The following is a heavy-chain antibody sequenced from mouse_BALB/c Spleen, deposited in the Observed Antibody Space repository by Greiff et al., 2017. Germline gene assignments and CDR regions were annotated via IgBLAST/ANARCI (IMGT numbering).Heavy chain of an antibody. J-gene: IGHJ2*01. Sequence: EVQGVESGGGLVKPGGSLKLSCAASGFTFSSYAMSWVRQTPEKRLEWVASISSGGSTYYPDSVKGRFTISRDNARNILYLQMSSLRSEDTAMYYCARVSGYDWLFDYWGQGTTLTVSS. V-gene: IGHV5-6-5*01. D-gene: IGHD2-14*01. CDR3: ARVSGYDWLFDY. CDR2: ISSGGST. CDR1: GFTFSSYA.